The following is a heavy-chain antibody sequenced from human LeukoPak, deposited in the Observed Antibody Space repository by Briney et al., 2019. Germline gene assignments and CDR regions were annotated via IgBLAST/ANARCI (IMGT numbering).Heavy chain of an antibody. CDR3: ARHAVGGSGANY. J-gene: IGHJ4*02. V-gene: IGHV3-21*01. CDR2: ISSSSYI. D-gene: IGHD3-10*01. CDR1: GFTFSSYS. Sequence: GGSLRLSCAASGFTFSSYSMNRVSQAPGKGLEWVSSISSSSYIYYADSVKGRFTISRDNAKNSLYLQMNSLRAEDTAVYYCARHAVGGSGANYWGQGTLVTVSS.